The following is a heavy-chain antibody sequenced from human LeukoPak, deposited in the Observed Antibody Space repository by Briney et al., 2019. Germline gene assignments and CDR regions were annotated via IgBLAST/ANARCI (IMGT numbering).Heavy chain of an antibody. CDR3: AKASGYYYDSSGYYLGAFDI. V-gene: IGHV3-23*01. CDR1: GFTFSNYG. D-gene: IGHD3-22*01. Sequence: PGGSLRLSCAASGFTFSNYGMNWVRQAPGKGLEWVSTINGRSDSTYYADSVKGRFTISRDNSKDTLYLQLNYLRAEDTAVYYCAKASGYYYDSSGYYLGAFDIWGPGTMVTVSS. CDR2: INGRSDST. J-gene: IGHJ3*02.